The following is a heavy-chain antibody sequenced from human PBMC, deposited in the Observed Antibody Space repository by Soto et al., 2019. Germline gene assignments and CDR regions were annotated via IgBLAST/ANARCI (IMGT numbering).Heavy chain of an antibody. CDR2: IYWDDDK. Sequence: QITLKESGPTLVKPTQTLTLTCTFSGFSLSTSGVGVGWIRQPPGKALEWLALIYWDDDKRYSPSLKSRLTITKEPSKNQVVLTMTNMDPVDTATYYCVQSRCGGDCLQSYSSHYYYGMDVWGQGTTVTVSS. J-gene: IGHJ6*02. CDR1: GFSLSTSGVG. D-gene: IGHD2-21*02. CDR3: VQSRCGGDCLQSYSSHYYYGMDV. V-gene: IGHV2-5*02.